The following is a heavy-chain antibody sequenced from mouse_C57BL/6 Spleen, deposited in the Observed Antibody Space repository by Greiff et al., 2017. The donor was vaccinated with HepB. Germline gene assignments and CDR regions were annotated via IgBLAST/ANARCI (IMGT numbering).Heavy chain of an antibody. V-gene: IGHV1-50*01. CDR3: ARSRGNDGYALDV. CDR1: GYTFTSYW. CDR2: IDPSDSYT. D-gene: IGHD2-3*01. Sequence: QVQLQQPGAELVKPGASVKLSCKASGYTFTSYWMQWVKQRPGQGLEWIGEIDPSDSYTNYNQKFKGKATLTVDTSSSTAYMQLSSLTSEDSAVYYCARSRGNDGYALDVWGTGTTVTVSS. J-gene: IGHJ1*03.